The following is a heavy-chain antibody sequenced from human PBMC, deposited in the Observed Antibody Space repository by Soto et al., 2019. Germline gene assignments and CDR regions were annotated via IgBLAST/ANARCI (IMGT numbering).Heavy chain of an antibody. Sequence: GGSLRLSCAASGFTFSSYSMNWVRQAPGKGLEWVSSISSSSSYIYYADSVKGRFTISRDNAKNSLYLQMNSLRAEDTAVYYCARDLTIFGVVIFAYWGQGTLVTVSS. V-gene: IGHV3-21*01. D-gene: IGHD3-3*01. CDR1: GFTFSSYS. CDR3: ARDLTIFGVVIFAY. CDR2: ISSSSSYI. J-gene: IGHJ4*02.